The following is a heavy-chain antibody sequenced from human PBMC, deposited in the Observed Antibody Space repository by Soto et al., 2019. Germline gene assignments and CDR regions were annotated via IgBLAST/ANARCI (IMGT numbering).Heavy chain of an antibody. J-gene: IGHJ4*02. CDR3: AHRVLRTVFGLVTTTAIYFDF. V-gene: IGHV2-5*02. Sequence: QITLNESGPTVVRPTETLTLTCRFCGFSLTTSGVGVGWIRQSPGKAPEWLALIYWDDDKRYSASLKSRLTITKDTSKNQVVLTVSDLDPTDRATYYCAHRVLRTVFGLVTTTAIYFDFWGQGTPVAASS. CDR2: IYWDDDK. CDR1: GFSLTTSGVG. D-gene: IGHD3-3*01.